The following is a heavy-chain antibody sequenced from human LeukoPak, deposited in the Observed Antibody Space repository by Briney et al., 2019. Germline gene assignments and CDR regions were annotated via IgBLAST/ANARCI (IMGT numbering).Heavy chain of an antibody. Sequence: ASVKVSCKASGYTFTSYGISWVRQAPGQGLEWMGWISAYNGNTNYAQKLQGRVTMTTDTSTSTAYMELRSLGSDDTAVYYCAREFDCSGGSCYYYYYGMDVWGQGTTVNVSS. V-gene: IGHV1-18*01. CDR3: AREFDCSGGSCYYYYYGMDV. CDR2: ISAYNGNT. J-gene: IGHJ6*02. D-gene: IGHD2-15*01. CDR1: GYTFTSYG.